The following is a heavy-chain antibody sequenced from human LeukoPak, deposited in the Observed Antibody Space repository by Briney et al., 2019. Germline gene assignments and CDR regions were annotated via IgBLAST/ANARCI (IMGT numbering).Heavy chain of an antibody. CDR1: GGTFSSYA. Sequence: GASVKVSCKASGGTFSSYAISWVRQAPGQGLEWMGGIIPIFGTANYAQKFQGRVTITADESTSTAYMELSSLRSEDTAVYYWARDRGPYYDILTTLWYWGQGTLVTVSS. D-gene: IGHD3-9*01. CDR3: ARDRGPYYDILTTLWY. J-gene: IGHJ4*02. CDR2: IIPIFGTA. V-gene: IGHV1-69*13.